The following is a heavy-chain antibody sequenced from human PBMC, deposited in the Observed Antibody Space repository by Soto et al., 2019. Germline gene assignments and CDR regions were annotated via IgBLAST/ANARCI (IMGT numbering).Heavy chain of an antibody. J-gene: IGHJ6*02. V-gene: IGHV1-69*01. Sequence: QVQLVQSGAEVKKPGSSVKVSCKASGGTFSSYGISWVRQAPGQGLEWMGGIIPIFGTANYAQKFQGRVTITAEESTSTAYMQLSSLRSEDTAVHYCARDRDIVLVVAAILDYYYYGMDVWGQGTTVTLSS. CDR1: GGTFSSYG. D-gene: IGHD2-15*01. CDR2: IIPIFGTA. CDR3: ARDRDIVLVVAAILDYYYYGMDV.